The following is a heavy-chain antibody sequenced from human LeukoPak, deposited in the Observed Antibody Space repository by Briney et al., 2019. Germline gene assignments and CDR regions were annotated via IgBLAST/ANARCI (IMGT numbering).Heavy chain of an antibody. Sequence: SVKVSCKASGFTFTSSAVQWVRQARGQRLEWIGWIVVGSGNTNYAQKFQERVTITRDMSTSTAYMELSSLRSEDTAVYYCAADRGCSGGSYYVRFDPWGQGTLVTVSS. CDR3: AADRGCSGGSYYVRFDP. D-gene: IGHD2-15*01. J-gene: IGHJ5*02. CDR1: GFTFTSSA. V-gene: IGHV1-58*01. CDR2: IVVGSGNT.